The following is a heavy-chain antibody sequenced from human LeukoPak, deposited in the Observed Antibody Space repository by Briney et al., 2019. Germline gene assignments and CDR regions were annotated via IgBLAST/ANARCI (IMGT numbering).Heavy chain of an antibody. CDR1: GGSISSYY. Sequence: PSETLSLTCTVSGGSISSYYWSWIRQPAGKGLEWIGRIYTSGSTNYNPSLKSRVTRSVDTSKNQFSLKLSSVTAADTAVYYCARGAENDFWSGYYYYYYYMDVWGKGTTVTVSS. CDR3: ARGAENDFWSGYYYYYYYMDV. V-gene: IGHV4-4*07. J-gene: IGHJ6*03. D-gene: IGHD3-3*01. CDR2: IYTSGST.